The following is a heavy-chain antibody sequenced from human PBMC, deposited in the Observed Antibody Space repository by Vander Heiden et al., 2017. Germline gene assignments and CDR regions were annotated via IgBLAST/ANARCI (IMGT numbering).Heavy chain of an antibody. CDR3: VKCITVSGTCYFDY. CDR2: ISGSGSNT. V-gene: IGHV3-23*01. Sequence: EVQPLESGGGLIQPGGSLRLSCAGSGLSFRNHAMGWVRQAPGKGLEWVSGISGSGSNTYYADSVKGRFTISRDNSKDTLYLQMNSLGAEDTAVYYCVKCITVSGTCYFDYWGQGTLVTVSS. J-gene: IGHJ4*02. D-gene: IGHD6-19*01. CDR1: GLSFRNHA.